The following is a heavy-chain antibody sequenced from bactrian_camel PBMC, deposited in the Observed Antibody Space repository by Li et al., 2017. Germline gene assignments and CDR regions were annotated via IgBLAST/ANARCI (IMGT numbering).Heavy chain of an antibody. D-gene: IGHD6*01. CDR3: AAHRAKGCLGGNWSLRGSEYTY. Sequence: HVQLVESGGGSVQAGESLRLSCALSDYSFSRYWAWFRQAPGKAREGIAVLERYGRTRVVDSVRGRFTISSDNDKNILYLQMNSLKPEDTGTYYCAAHRAKGCLGGNWSLRGSEYTYWGQGTQVTVS. V-gene: IGHV3S1*01. J-gene: IGHJ4*01. CDR2: LERYGRT. CDR1: DYSFSRY.